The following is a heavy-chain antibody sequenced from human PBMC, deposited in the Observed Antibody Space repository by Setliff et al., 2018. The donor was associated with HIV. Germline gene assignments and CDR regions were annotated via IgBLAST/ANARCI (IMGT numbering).Heavy chain of an antibody. V-gene: IGHV3-11*01. CDR3: AWGTQRPIDS. Sequence: PGGSLRLSCAASGFTFRDYYMIWIRQAPGKGLEWVSYISSAATIISYADSVKGRFTITADRSKDIAYMKLSSLRYEDTAMYYCAWGTQRPIDSWGQGTLVTVSS. D-gene: IGHD3-16*01. J-gene: IGHJ4*02. CDR1: GFTFRDYY. CDR2: ISSAATII.